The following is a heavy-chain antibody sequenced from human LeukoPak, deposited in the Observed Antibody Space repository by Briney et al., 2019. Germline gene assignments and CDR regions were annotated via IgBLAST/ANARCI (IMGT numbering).Heavy chain of an antibody. J-gene: IGHJ5*02. CDR1: GFSFRNYG. Sequence: GGSLRLSCAASGFSFRNYGFHWVRQAPGKGLEWVAVIWSDGSKDYYADSVQGRFSVSRDDSKNTVFLQMNSLRPEDTAVYSCARDIDTSSHYSRLDPWGQGTLVTVSS. V-gene: IGHV3-33*01. D-gene: IGHD3-22*01. CDR2: IWSDGSKD. CDR3: ARDIDTSSHYSRLDP.